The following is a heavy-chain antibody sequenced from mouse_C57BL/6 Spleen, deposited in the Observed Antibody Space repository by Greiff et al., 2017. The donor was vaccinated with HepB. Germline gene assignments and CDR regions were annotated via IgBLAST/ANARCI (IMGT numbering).Heavy chain of an antibody. Sequence: QVQLQQSGPELVKPGASVKISCKASGYAFSSSWMNWVKQRPGKGLEWIGRIYPGDGDTNYNGKFKGKATLTADKSSSTAYMQLSSLTSEDSAVYFCARRRAYYSNYVGAMDYWGQGTSVTVSS. D-gene: IGHD2-5*01. CDR2: IYPGDGDT. CDR3: ARRRAYYSNYVGAMDY. V-gene: IGHV1-82*01. J-gene: IGHJ4*01. CDR1: GYAFSSSW.